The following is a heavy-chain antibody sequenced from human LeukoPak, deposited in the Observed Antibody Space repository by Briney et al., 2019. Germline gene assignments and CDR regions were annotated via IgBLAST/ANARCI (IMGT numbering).Heavy chain of an antibody. J-gene: IGHJ4*02. CDR1: GFTFSSYA. CDR3: AKNFEEWLVRLDC. V-gene: IGHV3-23*01. D-gene: IGHD6-19*01. Sequence: KPGGSLRLSCAASGFTFSSYAMSWVRQAPGKGLEWVSAISGSGGSTYYADSVRGRFTISRDNSKNTLYLEMNSLRVEDTAIYYCAKNFEEWLVRLDCWGQGTLVTVSS. CDR2: ISGSGGST.